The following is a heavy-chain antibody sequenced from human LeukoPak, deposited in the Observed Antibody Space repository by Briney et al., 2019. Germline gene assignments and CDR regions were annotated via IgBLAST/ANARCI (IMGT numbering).Heavy chain of an antibody. V-gene: IGHV1-69*13. CDR2: IIPIFGTA. Sequence: SVKVSCKASGGTFSSYAISWVRQAPGQGLEWMGGIIPIFGTANYAQKFQGRVTITADESTRTAYMELSSLRSEDTAVYYCARGPDCSSTSCYPPYYYGMDVWGKGTTVTVSS. D-gene: IGHD2-2*01. J-gene: IGHJ6*04. CDR3: ARGPDCSSTSCYPPYYYGMDV. CDR1: GGTFSSYA.